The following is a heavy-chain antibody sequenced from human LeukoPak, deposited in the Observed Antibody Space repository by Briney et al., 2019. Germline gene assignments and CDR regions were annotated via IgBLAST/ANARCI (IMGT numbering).Heavy chain of an antibody. D-gene: IGHD4-23*01. CDR2: IYSGGST. J-gene: IGHJ4*02. CDR1: KFTVSSKY. V-gene: IGHV3-66*01. Sequence: GGSLRLSCAASKFTVSSKYMSWVRQAPGKGLEWVSVIYSGGSTHYADSVKGRFTISRDNSKNTLYLQMNSLRAEDTAVYYCANLYYGGNNFDYWGQGTLVTVSS. CDR3: ANLYYGGNNFDY.